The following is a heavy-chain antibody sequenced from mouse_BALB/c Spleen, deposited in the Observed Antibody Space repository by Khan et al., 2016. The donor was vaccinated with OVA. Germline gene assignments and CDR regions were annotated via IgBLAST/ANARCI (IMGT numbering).Heavy chain of an antibody. CDR2: NNPSNDYS. D-gene: IGHD1-1*01. CDR3: ARGGYGSFGF. CDR1: GYTITNYM. Sequence: QVQLQQSGAELARPGASVKMSCKASGYTITNYMKYWVKQRPRQGLEWMGDNNPSNDYSNYNQNFKDKATLTPDKSSSTAYMQLSSLTSEDSAVYYCARGGYGSFGFWGQGTLVTVSA. J-gene: IGHJ3*01. V-gene: IGHV1-4*01.